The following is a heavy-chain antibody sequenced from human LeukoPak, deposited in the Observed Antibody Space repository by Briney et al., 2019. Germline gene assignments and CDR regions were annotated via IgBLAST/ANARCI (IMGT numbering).Heavy chain of an antibody. CDR1: GFTFSTYW. Sequence: GGSLRLSCAASGFTFSTYWMTWVRQAPGKGLEWVSSISSSSSYIYYADSVKGRFTISRDNAKNSLYLQMNSLRAEDTAVYYCARGRGKSWFDPWGQGTLVTVSS. CDR3: ARGRGKSWFDP. V-gene: IGHV3-21*01. CDR2: ISSSSSYI. J-gene: IGHJ5*02. D-gene: IGHD3-16*01.